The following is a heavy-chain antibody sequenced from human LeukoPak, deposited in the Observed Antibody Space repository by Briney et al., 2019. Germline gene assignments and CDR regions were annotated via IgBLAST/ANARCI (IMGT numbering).Heavy chain of an antibody. CDR2: INSDGSTT. CDR1: GFTFSNYW. Sequence: PGGSLRLSCAASGFTFSNYWMHWVRQAPGKGLVWVSRINSDGSTTNYADSVKGRFTISRDNAKNSLYLQMNSLRAEDTAVYYCGGSYYYYYMDVWGKGTTVTVSS. D-gene: IGHD1-26*01. V-gene: IGHV3-74*01. CDR3: GGSYYYYYMDV. J-gene: IGHJ6*03.